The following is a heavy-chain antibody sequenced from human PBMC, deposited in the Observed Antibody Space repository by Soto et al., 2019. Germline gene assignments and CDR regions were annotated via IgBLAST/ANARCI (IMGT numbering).Heavy chain of an antibody. J-gene: IGHJ5*02. V-gene: IGHV4-34*01. Sequence: SETLSLTCAVYGGSFSGYYWSWIRQPPGKGLEWIGEINHSVSTNYNPSLKSRVTISVDTYKNQFSLKLSSVTAADTAVYYCARAGYYDPFDPWGQGTLVTVSS. CDR3: ARAGYYDPFDP. CDR1: GGSFSGYY. CDR2: INHSVST. D-gene: IGHD3-3*01.